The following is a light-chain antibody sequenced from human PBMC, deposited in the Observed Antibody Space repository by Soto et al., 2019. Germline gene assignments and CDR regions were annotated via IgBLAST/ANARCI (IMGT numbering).Light chain of an antibody. CDR1: QSVLSSSNNKDY. Sequence: DIVMTQSPDSLPVSLGERATINCKSSQSVLSSSNNKDYLAWYQQKPGQPPRLLIYWASTWESGVPDRFSGSGSDTDFSLTISSLQAEDVAAYYCHQYFSTPWTFGQGTKVEIK. CDR3: HQYFSTPWT. CDR2: WAS. V-gene: IGKV4-1*01. J-gene: IGKJ1*01.